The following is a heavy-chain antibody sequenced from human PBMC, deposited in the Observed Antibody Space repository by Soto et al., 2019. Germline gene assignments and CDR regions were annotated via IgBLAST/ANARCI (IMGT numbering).Heavy chain of an antibody. V-gene: IGHV3-33*01. Sequence: PGGSLRLSCAASGFTFSSYGMHWVLQAPGKGLEWVAVIWYDGSNKYYTDSVKGRFTISRDNSKNTLYLQMNSLRAEDTAVYYCARDLGRRYYDILTGFRLATFDNWGQGALVTVSS. J-gene: IGHJ4*02. D-gene: IGHD3-9*01. CDR2: IWYDGSNK. CDR1: GFTFSSYG. CDR3: ARDLGRRYYDILTGFRLATFDN.